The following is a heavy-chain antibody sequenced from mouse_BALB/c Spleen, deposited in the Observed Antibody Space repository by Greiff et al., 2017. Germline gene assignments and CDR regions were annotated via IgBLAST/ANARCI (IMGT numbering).Heavy chain of an antibody. CDR2: ISSGGSYT. CDR3: ARRTTVVPFAY. CDR1: GFTFSSYA. V-gene: IGHV5-9-3*01. D-gene: IGHD1-1*01. J-gene: IGHJ3*01. Sequence: EVQVVESGGGLVKPGGSLKLSCAASGFTFSSYAMSWVRQTPEKRLEWVATISSGGSYTYYPDSVKGRFTISRDNAKNTLYLQMSSLRSEDTAMYYCARRTTVVPFAYWGQGTLVTVSA.